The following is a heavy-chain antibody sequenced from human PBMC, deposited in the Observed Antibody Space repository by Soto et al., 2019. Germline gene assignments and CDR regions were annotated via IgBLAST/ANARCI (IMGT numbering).Heavy chain of an antibody. CDR1: GFTFSSYD. Sequence: EVQLVESGRGLVQPGGSLRLSCAASGFTFSSYDMQWVRQGTGKGLEWVSAIGTAGDTYYPGSVKGRFTISRENAKNSLYLQMNSLRAGDTAVYYCARSPPGGYHYYYGLDVWGQGTTVTVSS. V-gene: IGHV3-13*04. CDR2: IGTAGDT. CDR3: ARSPPGGYHYYYGLDV. D-gene: IGHD3-22*01. J-gene: IGHJ6*02.